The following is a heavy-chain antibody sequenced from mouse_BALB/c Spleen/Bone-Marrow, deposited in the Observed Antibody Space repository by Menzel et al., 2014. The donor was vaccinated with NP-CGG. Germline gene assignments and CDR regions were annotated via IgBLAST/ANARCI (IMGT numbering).Heavy chain of an antibody. V-gene: IGHV7-3*02. CDR3: ARNGYDGGSRRYDY. J-gene: IGHJ2*01. Sequence: EVKVVESGGGLVQPGGSLSLSCATSGFTFTDYYMNWVRQPPGKALEWLGFIRNKANGYTIEYSASVKGRFTITRDNSQSILYLHMNTLRADDSSSYYCARNGYDGGSRRYDYWGQGTTLTVSS. CDR2: IRNKANGYTI. CDR1: GFTFTDYY. D-gene: IGHD2-2*01.